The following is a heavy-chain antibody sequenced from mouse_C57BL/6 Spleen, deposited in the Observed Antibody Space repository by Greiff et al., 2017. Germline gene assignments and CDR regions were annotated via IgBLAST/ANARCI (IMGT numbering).Heavy chain of an antibody. CDR3: TRWGYGSLY. D-gene: IGHD1-1*01. CDR1: GYTFTDYE. Sequence: VQLQQSGAELVRPGASVTLSCKASGYTFTDYEMHWVKQTPVHGLEWIGAIDPETGGTAYNQKFKGKAILTADKSSSTAYMELRSLTSEDSAVYYCTRWGYGSLYWGQGTTLTVSS. V-gene: IGHV1-15*01. J-gene: IGHJ2*01. CDR2: IDPETGGT.